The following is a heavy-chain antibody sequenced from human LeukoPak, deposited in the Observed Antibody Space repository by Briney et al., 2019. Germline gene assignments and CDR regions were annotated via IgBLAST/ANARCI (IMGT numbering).Heavy chain of an antibody. V-gene: IGHV1-18*01. CDR1: GYTFTSYG. D-gene: IGHD3-22*01. Sequence: GSVEVSCKASGYTFTSYGISWVRQAPGQGLEWMGWISAYNGNTNYAQKLQGRVTMTTDTSTSTAYMELRSLRSDDTAVYYCARAFSPTYYYDSSGYYLDYWGQGTLVTVSS. J-gene: IGHJ4*02. CDR2: ISAYNGNT. CDR3: ARAFSPTYYYDSSGYYLDY.